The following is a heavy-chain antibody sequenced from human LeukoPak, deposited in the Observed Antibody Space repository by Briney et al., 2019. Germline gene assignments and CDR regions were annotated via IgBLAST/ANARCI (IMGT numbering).Heavy chain of an antibody. J-gene: IGHJ4*02. CDR1: GFTFSSYA. CDR3: TRDVGAVDY. D-gene: IGHD1-26*01. CDR2: ISYDGSNN. V-gene: IGHV3-30-3*01. Sequence: PGGSLRLSCAASGFTFSSYAMHWVRQAPGKGLEWVAVISYDGSNNYYADSVKGRFTISRDNAKNSLYLQMNSLRAEDTAVYYCTRDVGAVDYWGQGTLVTVSS.